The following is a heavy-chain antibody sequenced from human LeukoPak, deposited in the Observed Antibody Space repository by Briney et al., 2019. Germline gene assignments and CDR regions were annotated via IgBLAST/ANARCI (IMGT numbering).Heavy chain of an antibody. V-gene: IGHV4-30-2*01. Sequence: SQTLSLTCTVSGGSISSGGYYWSWIRQPPGKGLEWIGYIYHSGSTYYNPSLKSRVTISVDRSKNQFSLKLSSVTAADTAVYYCASKQAIFGVVIEGDDAFDIWGQGTMVTVSS. CDR2: IYHSGST. D-gene: IGHD3-3*01. CDR1: GGSISSGGYY. CDR3: ASKQAIFGVVIEGDDAFDI. J-gene: IGHJ3*02.